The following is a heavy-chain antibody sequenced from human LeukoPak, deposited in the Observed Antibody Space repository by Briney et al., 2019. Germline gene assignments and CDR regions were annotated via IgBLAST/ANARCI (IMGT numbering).Heavy chain of an antibody. CDR3: ARDASTAFDI. J-gene: IGHJ3*02. Sequence: GGSLRLSCAASGFTFSSYAMHWVRQAPGKGLEWVAVISYDGSNEYYADSVKGRLTISRDNSKNTPYLQVNSPRPEDTAVYYCARDASTAFDIWGQGTMVTVSS. CDR1: GFTFSSYA. CDR2: ISYDGSNE. V-gene: IGHV3-30-3*01.